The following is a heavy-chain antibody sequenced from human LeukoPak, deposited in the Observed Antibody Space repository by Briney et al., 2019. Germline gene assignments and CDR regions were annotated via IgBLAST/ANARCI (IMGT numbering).Heavy chain of an antibody. J-gene: IGHJ5*02. D-gene: IGHD3-10*01. Sequence: ASVKVSCKASGYTFTSYYMHWVRQAPGQGLEWMGIINPSGGSTSYAQKFQGRVTMTRDTSTSTVYMELSSLRSDDTAVYYCARDRGRAPFDPWGQGTLVTVSS. CDR1: GYTFTSYY. V-gene: IGHV1-46*01. CDR2: INPSGGST. CDR3: ARDRGRAPFDP.